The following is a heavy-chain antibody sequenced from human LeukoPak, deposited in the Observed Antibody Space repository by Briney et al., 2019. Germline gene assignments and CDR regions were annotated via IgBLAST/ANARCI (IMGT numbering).Heavy chain of an antibody. CDR3: ANGIPYYGSGFPFDY. D-gene: IGHD3-10*01. CDR2: ISGSGGST. J-gene: IGHJ4*02. V-gene: IGHV3-23*01. CDR1: GLTFSSYA. Sequence: GGSLRLSCAASGLTFSSYAMSWVRQAPGKGLEWVSAISGSGGSTYYADSVKGRFTISRDNSKNTLYLQMNSLRAEDTAVYYCANGIPYYGSGFPFDYWGQGTLVTVSS.